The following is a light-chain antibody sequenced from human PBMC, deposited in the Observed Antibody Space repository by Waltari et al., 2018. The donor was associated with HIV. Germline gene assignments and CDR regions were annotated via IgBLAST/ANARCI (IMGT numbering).Light chain of an antibody. Sequence: QSALTQLASVSGSPGQSITISCTGTSSDGGAYNLVSWYQQHPNKAPKLMIFEVTKRPSGVSDRFSGSRSGNTASLTISGLQTEDEGDYYCCSYTGTGIVFGGGTKLTVL. CDR2: EVT. CDR3: CSYTGTGIV. CDR1: SSDGGAYNL. J-gene: IGLJ2*01. V-gene: IGLV2-23*02.